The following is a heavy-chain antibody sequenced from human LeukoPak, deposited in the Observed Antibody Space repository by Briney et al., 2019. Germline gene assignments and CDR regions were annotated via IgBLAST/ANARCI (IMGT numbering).Heavy chain of an antibody. CDR2: ISGSGDNT. Sequence: GGSLKLSCAASGFNFSSYAVSWVRQAPGKGLEWVSSISGSGDNTYYAESVKGRFTISRDNSKNTLFLQMNSLRAEDTAVFYCAKRSGYTTGWFFDFWGQGTLVTVSS. V-gene: IGHV3-23*01. CDR3: AKRSGYTTGWFFDF. CDR1: GFNFSSYA. D-gene: IGHD6-19*01. J-gene: IGHJ4*02.